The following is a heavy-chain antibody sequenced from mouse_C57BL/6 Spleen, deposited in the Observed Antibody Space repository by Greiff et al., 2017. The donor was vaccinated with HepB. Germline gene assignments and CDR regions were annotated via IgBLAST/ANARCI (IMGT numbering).Heavy chain of an antibody. J-gene: IGHJ2*01. Sequence: VQLQESGPELVKPGASVKISCKASGYAFSSSWMNWVKQRPGKGLEWIGRIYPGDGDTNYNGKFKGKATLTADKSSSTAYMQLSSLTSEDSAVYFCANSNSFDYWGQGTTLTVSS. CDR2: IYPGDGDT. V-gene: IGHV1-82*01. CDR1: GYAFSSSW. D-gene: IGHD2-5*01. CDR3: ANSNSFDY.